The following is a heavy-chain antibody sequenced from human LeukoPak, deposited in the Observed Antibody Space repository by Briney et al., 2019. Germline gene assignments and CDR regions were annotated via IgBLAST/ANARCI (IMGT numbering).Heavy chain of an antibody. CDR3: ARGQGQQLLDPFDY. CDR1: GGTFSSYA. CDR2: IIPIFGTA. J-gene: IGHJ4*02. Sequence: GASVKVSCKASGGTFSSYAINWVRQAPGQGLEWMGGIIPIFGTANYAQKFQGRVTITADESTSTAYMELSSLRSEDTAVYYCARGQGQQLLDPFDYWGQGTLVTVSS. V-gene: IGHV1-69*01. D-gene: IGHD6-13*01.